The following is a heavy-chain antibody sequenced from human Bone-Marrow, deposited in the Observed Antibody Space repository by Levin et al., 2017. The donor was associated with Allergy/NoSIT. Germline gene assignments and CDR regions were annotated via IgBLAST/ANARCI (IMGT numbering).Heavy chain of an antibody. CDR1: GFTFSDYW. Sequence: PGGSLRLSCAASGFTFSDYWMSWVRQFPGKGLNWVANIKGDGSNKDYVDSVKGRFTISRDNAKSSLYLQMDSLRAEDTAIYYCARFSRSNSENYWGQGTLVTVSS. J-gene: IGHJ4*02. CDR2: IKGDGSNK. CDR3: ARFSRSNSENY. D-gene: IGHD2-21*01. V-gene: IGHV3-7*01.